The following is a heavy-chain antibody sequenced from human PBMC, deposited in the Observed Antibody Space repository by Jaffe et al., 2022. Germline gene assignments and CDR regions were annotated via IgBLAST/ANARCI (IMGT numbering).Heavy chain of an antibody. Sequence: EVQLVESGGGLVQPGGSLRLSCAASGFTFSSYWMHWVRQAPGKGLVWVSRINSDGSSTSYADSVKGRFTISRDNAKNTLYLQMNSLRAEDTAVYYCARDPRGYYDFWSGYYTGWGQGTLVTVSS. CDR1: GFTFSSYW. D-gene: IGHD3-3*01. CDR3: ARDPRGYYDFWSGYYTG. CDR2: INSDGSST. J-gene: IGHJ4*02. V-gene: IGHV3-74*01.